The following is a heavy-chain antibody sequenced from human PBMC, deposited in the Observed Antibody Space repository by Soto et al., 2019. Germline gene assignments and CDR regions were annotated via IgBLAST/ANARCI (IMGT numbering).Heavy chain of an antibody. Sequence: GGSLRLSCAASGFTFSSYAMSWVRQAPGKGLGWVSAISGSGGSTYYADSVKGRFTISRDNSKNTLYLQMNSLRAEDTAVYYCAKAGDYLGTRLDYWGQGTLVTVSS. D-gene: IGHD4-17*01. J-gene: IGHJ4*02. CDR1: GFTFSSYA. CDR3: AKAGDYLGTRLDY. CDR2: ISGSGGST. V-gene: IGHV3-23*01.